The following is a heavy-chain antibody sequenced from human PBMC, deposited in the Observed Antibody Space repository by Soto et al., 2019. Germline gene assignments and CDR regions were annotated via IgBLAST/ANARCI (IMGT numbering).Heavy chain of an antibody. CDR1: GFTFSSYG. D-gene: IGHD1-7*01. Sequence: GGSLRLSCAASGFTFSSYGMHWVRQAPGKGLEWVAVIWYDGSNKYYADSVKGRFTISRDNSKNTLYLQMNSLRVEDTAVYYCARDQRRITGTTRFFDYWGQGTLVTVSS. V-gene: IGHV3-33*01. J-gene: IGHJ4*02. CDR3: ARDQRRITGTTRFFDY. CDR2: IWYDGSNK.